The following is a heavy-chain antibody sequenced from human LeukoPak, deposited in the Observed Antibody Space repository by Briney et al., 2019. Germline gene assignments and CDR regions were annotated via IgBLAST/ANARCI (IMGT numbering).Heavy chain of an antibody. CDR3: ARGGGHFDY. J-gene: IGHJ4*02. Sequence: GGSLRLSCAASGFTFSTYSMSWVRQAPGKGLEWVSSISSSSYIYYADSVKGRFTISRDNAKNSLYLQMNSLRAEDTAVYYCARGGGHFDYWGQGTLVTVSS. D-gene: IGHD3-10*01. CDR2: ISSSSYI. CDR1: GFTFSTYS. V-gene: IGHV3-21*01.